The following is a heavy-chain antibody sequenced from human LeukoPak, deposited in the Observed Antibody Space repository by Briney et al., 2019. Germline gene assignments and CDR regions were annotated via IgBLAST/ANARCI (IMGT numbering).Heavy chain of an antibody. V-gene: IGHV3-23*01. Sequence: PGGSLRVSCAASGFTFSSYDMSWVRQAPGKGLEWVSAISGSGGSTYYADSVKGRFTISRDNSKNTLYLQMNSLRPEDTAVYYCARVSACSNPNSGAFDYWGQGSLVTVSS. CDR2: ISGSGGST. CDR3: ARVSACSNPNSGAFDY. D-gene: IGHD4-23*01. CDR1: GFTFSSYD. J-gene: IGHJ4*02.